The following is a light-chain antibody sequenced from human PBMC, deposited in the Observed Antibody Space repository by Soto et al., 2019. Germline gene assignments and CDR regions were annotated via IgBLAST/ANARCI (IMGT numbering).Light chain of an antibody. CDR1: SSDVGGYNY. V-gene: IGLV2-14*01. Sequence: QSALTQPASVSGSPGQSITISYTGTSSDVGGYNYVSWYQHHPGKAPKLMIYEVSNRPSGVSNRFSGSKSGNTASLTISGLQAEDEADYYCSSYRTGSTWVFGGGTKLTVL. CDR3: SSYRTGSTWV. CDR2: EVS. J-gene: IGLJ3*02.